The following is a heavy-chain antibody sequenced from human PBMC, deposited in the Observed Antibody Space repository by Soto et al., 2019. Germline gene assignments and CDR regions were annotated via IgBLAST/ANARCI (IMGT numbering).Heavy chain of an antibody. CDR1: GGTFSSYT. D-gene: IGHD2-15*01. V-gene: IGHV1-69*02. J-gene: IGHJ6*03. CDR3: ARGCSGGSCYPYYYYMDV. Sequence: QVQLVQSGDEVKKPGSSVKVSCKASGGTFSSYTISWVRQAPGQGLEWMGRIIPILGIANYAQKFQGRVTITADKSTSTAYMELSSLRSEDTAVYYCARGCSGGSCYPYYYYMDVWGKGTTVTVSS. CDR2: IIPILGIA.